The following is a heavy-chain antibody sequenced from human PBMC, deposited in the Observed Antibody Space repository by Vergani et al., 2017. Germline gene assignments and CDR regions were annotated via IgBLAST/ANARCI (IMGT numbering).Heavy chain of an antibody. Sequence: QVQRVQSGAEVKKPGASVKVSCKASGYTFTSYGISWVRQAPGQGLEWMGWISAYNGNTNYAQKLQGRVTMTTDTSTSTAYMELRSLRSDDTAVYYCARDPDIVVVPAAPYYYYYYGMDVWGQGTTVTVSS. V-gene: IGHV1-18*04. CDR3: ARDPDIVVVPAAPYYYYYYGMDV. CDR1: GYTFTSYG. CDR2: ISAYNGNT. D-gene: IGHD2-2*01. J-gene: IGHJ6*02.